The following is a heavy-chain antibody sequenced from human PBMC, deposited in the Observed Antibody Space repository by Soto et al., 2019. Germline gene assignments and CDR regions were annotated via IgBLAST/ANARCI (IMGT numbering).Heavy chain of an antibody. D-gene: IGHD5-12*01. V-gene: IGHV4-61*01. CDR2: IYYSGST. J-gene: IGHJ4*02. Sequence: SETLSLTXTVSGGSVSSGSNYWSWIRQPPGKGLEWIGYIYYSGSTNYNPSLKSRVTISVDTSKNQFSLKLSSVAAADTAVYYCARLRDGYNLGYWGQGTLVTVSS. CDR3: ARLRDGYNLGY. CDR1: GGSVSSGSNY.